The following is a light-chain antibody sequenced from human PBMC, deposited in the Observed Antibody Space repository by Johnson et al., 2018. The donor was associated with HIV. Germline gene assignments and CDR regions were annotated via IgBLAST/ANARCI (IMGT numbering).Light chain of an antibody. CDR2: SNN. J-gene: IGLJ1*01. Sequence: QSVLTQPPSASGTPGQRVTISCSGSSSNIGSNTVNWYQQLPGTAPKLLIYSNNQQPSGVPDRFSGSKSGTSVSLAISGLQSEDEADYYCAAWDDSLNGYVFGTETKVTVL. CDR1: SSNIGSNT. CDR3: AAWDDSLNGYV. V-gene: IGLV1-44*01.